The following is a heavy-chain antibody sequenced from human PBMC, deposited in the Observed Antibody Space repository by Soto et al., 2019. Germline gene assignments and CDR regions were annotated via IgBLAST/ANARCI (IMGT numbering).Heavy chain of an antibody. V-gene: IGHV4-30-2*01. Sequence: PSETLSLTCAVSGGSISSGGYSWSWIRQPPGKGLEWIGYIYHSGSTYYNPSLKSRVTISVDRSKNQFSLKLSSVTAADTAVYYCARKRSSSWYYYYYGMDVWGQGTTVTV. CDR3: ARKRSSSWYYYYYGMDV. CDR2: IYHSGST. D-gene: IGHD6-13*01. J-gene: IGHJ6*02. CDR1: GGSISSGGYS.